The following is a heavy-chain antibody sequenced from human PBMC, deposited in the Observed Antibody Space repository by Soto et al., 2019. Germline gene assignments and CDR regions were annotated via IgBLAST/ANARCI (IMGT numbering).Heavy chain of an antibody. Sequence: QLQLQESGPGLVKPSETLSLTCTVSGGSISSSSYYWGWIRQPPGKGLEWIGSIYYSGSTYNNPSLQSRVARSVDTSKNQFSLKLSSVTAADAAVYYCARPAYSFYAFDIWGQGTMVTVSS. J-gene: IGHJ3*02. V-gene: IGHV4-39*01. CDR3: ARPAYSFYAFDI. CDR2: IYYSGST. CDR1: GGSISSSSYY. D-gene: IGHD1-26*01.